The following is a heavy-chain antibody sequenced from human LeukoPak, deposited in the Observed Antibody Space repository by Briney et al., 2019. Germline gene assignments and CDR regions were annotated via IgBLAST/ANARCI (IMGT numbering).Heavy chain of an antibody. J-gene: IGHJ4*02. CDR2: INRSGST. CDR1: GGSFSGYY. D-gene: IGHD5-12*01. CDR3: AREPTSGREPTSGRPLDY. V-gene: IGHV4-34*01. Sequence: SETLSLTCAVYGGSFSGYYWSWIRQPPGKGLEWIGEINRSGSTNYNPSLKSRVTISVDTSKNHFSLNLTSVTAADTAVYYCAREPTSGREPTSGRPLDYWGQGTLVTVSS.